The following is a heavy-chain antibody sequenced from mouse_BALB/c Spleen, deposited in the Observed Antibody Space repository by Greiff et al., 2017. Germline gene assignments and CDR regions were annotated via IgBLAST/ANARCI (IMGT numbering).Heavy chain of an antibody. V-gene: IGHV1-4*02. Sequence: VQLQQSAAELARPGASVKMSCKASGYTFTSYTMHWVKQRPGQGLEWIGYINPSSGYTEYNQKFKDKTTLTADKSSSTAYMQLSSLTSEDSAVYYCARLGRYDGDAMDYWGQGTSVTDSS. CDR1: GYTFTSYT. J-gene: IGHJ4*01. D-gene: IGHD2-14*01. CDR3: ARLGRYDGDAMDY. CDR2: INPSSGYT.